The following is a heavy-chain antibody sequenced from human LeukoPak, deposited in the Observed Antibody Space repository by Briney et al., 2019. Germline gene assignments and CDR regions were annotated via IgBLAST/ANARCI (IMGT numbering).Heavy chain of an antibody. CDR2: IRYDGSNK. J-gene: IGHJ4*02. CDR3: AKDRGYSSGWLDY. D-gene: IGHD6-19*01. V-gene: IGHV3-30*02. CDR1: GFTFSSYG. Sequence: GGSLRLSCAASGFTFSSYGMHWVRQAPGKGLEWVAFIRYDGSNKYYADSVKGRFTISRDNSKNTLYLQMNSLRAEDTAVYYCAKDRGYSSGWLDYWGQGTLVTVPS.